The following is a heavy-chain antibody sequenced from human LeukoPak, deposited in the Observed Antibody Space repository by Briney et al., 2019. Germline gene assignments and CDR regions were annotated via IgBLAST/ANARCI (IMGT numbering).Heavy chain of an antibody. CDR1: GGSFSGYY. Sequence: SETLSLTCAVYGGSFSGYYWSWIRQPPGKGLEWIGEINHSGSTNYNPSLKSRVTISVGTSKNQFSLKLSSVTAADTAVYYCARLWIVVVPAAIYRWFDPWGQGTLVTVSS. V-gene: IGHV4-34*01. J-gene: IGHJ5*02. CDR2: INHSGST. D-gene: IGHD2-2*02. CDR3: ARLWIVVVPAAIYRWFDP.